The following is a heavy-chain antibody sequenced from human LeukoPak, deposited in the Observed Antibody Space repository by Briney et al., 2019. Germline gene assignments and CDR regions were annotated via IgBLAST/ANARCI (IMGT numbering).Heavy chain of an antibody. CDR3: AKLGITMIVVVIIDYFDY. D-gene: IGHD3-22*01. CDR1: GFTFSSYW. CDR2: INQDGSEK. V-gene: IGHV3-7*03. Sequence: GGSLRLSCAASGFTFSSYWMSWVRQAPGKGLEWVANINQDGSEKYYVDSVKGRFTISRDNAKKSLYLQMNSLRAEDTAVYYCAKLGITMIVVVIIDYFDYWGQGTLVTVSS. J-gene: IGHJ4*02.